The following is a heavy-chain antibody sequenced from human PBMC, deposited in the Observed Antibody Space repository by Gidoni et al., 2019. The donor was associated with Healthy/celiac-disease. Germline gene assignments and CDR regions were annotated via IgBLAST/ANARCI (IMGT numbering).Heavy chain of an antibody. CDR3: ATEVVVAAGVFDP. CDR1: GGTFRSYA. D-gene: IGHD2-15*01. CDR2: IIPIFGTA. V-gene: IGHV1-69*01. J-gene: IGHJ5*02. Sequence: QVQLVQSGAEVKKPGSSVKVSCKASGGTFRSYAISWVRQAPGKGLEWLVGIIPIFGTANYAQKFQGRVTITADESTSTAYMELSSLRSEDTAVYYCATEVVVAAGVFDPWGQGTLVTVSS.